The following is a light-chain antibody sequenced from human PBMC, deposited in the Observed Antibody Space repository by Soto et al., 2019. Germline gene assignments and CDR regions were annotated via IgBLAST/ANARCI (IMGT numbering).Light chain of an antibody. CDR3: QAWDSSTVV. Sequence: SYELTQPPSVSVSPGQTASIACSADKLGDRYASWYQQKPGQSPVLVIYQDNKRPSGIPERFSGSNSGNTATLTISGTQAMDEADYYCQAWDSSTVVFGGGTKLTVL. CDR1: KLGDRY. J-gene: IGLJ2*01. V-gene: IGLV3-1*01. CDR2: QDN.